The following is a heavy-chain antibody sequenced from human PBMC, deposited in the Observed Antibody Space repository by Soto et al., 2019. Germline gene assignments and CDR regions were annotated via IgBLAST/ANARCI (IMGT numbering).Heavy chain of an antibody. CDR1: GYSFTSYW. V-gene: IGHV5-51*01. CDR2: IYPGDSDT. J-gene: IGHJ6*02. D-gene: IGHD2-15*01. CDR3: ARQGCSGGSCYLDYYYGMDV. Sequence: ESLKISCKGSGYSFTSYWIGWVRQMPGKGLEWMGIIYPGDSDTRYSPSFQGQVTIPADKSISTAYLQWSSLKASDTAMYYCARQGCSGGSCYLDYYYGMDVWGQGTTVTVSS.